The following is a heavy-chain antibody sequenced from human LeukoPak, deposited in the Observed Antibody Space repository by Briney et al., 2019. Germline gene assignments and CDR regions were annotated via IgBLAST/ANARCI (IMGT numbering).Heavy chain of an antibody. CDR1: GGSLSSGGYY. V-gene: IGHV4-31*03. CDR3: ARAGSYRWFDP. CDR2: IYYSGST. J-gene: IGHJ5*02. D-gene: IGHD3-10*01. Sequence: PSETLSLTCSVSGGSLSSGGYYWSWIRQHPGKGLEYIGHIYYSGSTDYTPSLKSRVTISIDTSKNQFSLKVTSVTAADTAVYYCARAGSYRWFDPWGQGTLVIVSS.